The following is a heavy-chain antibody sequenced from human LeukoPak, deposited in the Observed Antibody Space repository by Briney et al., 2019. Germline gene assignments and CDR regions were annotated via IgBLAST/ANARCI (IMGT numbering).Heavy chain of an antibody. CDR2: ISHDGQFK. CDR3: AKGPIPIHYYYGMDV. J-gene: IGHJ6*02. V-gene: IGHV3-30*18. Sequence: GGSLRLSCAASGFSFSSYGLPWVRQAPGKGLEWVAVISHDGQFKYYADCVRGRFTVSRDNSNNTLYLQMTGLRPEDTAVYYCAKGPIPIHYYYGMDVWGQGTTVAVSS. CDR1: GFSFSSYG.